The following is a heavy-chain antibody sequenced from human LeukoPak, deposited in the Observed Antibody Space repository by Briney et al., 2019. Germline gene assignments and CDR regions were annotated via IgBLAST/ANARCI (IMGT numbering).Heavy chain of an antibody. CDR1: AGSISSYC. CDR2: IYYSGST. D-gene: IGHD1-26*01. CDR3: AKTYSGWPLDY. Sequence: PSETLSLTCTVSAGSISSYCWSWLRQPPGKGLEWIGYIYYSGSTNYNPSLKSRVTISVDTSKNQFSLKLSSVTAAETAVYYCAKTYSGWPLDYWGQGALVTVSS. V-gene: IGHV4-59*01. J-gene: IGHJ4*02.